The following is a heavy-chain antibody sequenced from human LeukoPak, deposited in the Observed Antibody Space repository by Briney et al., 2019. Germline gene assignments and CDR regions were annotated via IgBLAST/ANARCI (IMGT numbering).Heavy chain of an antibody. V-gene: IGHV3-20*04. CDR1: GFTFDDYG. D-gene: IGHD3-16*01. Sequence: PGGSLRLSCAASGFTFDDYGMSWVRQAPGKGLEWVSSIKWNGGSTGYADSVKGRFTISRDNAKNSLYLQMNSLRAEDTALYYCARDWGNWFDPWGQGTLVTVSS. CDR2: IKWNGGST. CDR3: ARDWGNWFDP. J-gene: IGHJ5*02.